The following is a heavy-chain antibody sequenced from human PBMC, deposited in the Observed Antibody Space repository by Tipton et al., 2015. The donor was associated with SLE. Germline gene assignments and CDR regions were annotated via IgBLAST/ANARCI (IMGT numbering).Heavy chain of an antibody. CDR1: GGSINSGGHY. Sequence: TLSLTCTVSGGSINSGGHYWSWIRQHPGKGLEWIGYIYYSGSTHYNPSLKSPFTISIDTSKNQFPPMLSSVTAAATAVYYCARGGDSNSPFDYWGQGTLVSVSS. CDR3: ARGGDSNSPFDY. D-gene: IGHD6-6*01. V-gene: IGHV4-31*01. J-gene: IGHJ4*02. CDR2: IYYSGST.